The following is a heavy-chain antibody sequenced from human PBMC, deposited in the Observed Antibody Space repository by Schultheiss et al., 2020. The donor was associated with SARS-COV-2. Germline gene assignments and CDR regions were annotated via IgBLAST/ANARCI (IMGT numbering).Heavy chain of an antibody. CDR2: ISWNSGSI. J-gene: IGHJ6*02. CDR1: GFTFSNAW. D-gene: IGHD3-3*01. CDR3: AREVPSLLEWLFQYGMDV. V-gene: IGHV3-48*01. Sequence: GGSLRLSCAASGFTFSNAWMSWVRQAPGKGLEWVSGISWNSGSIGYADSVKGRFTISRDNAKNSLYLQMNSLRAEDTAVYYCAREVPSLLEWLFQYGMDVWGQGTTVTVSS.